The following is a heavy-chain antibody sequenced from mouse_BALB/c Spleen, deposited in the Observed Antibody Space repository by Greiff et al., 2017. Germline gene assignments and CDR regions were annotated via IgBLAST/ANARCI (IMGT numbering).Heavy chain of an antibody. J-gene: IGHJ3*01. CDR1: GFSLTSYG. D-gene: IGHD2-2*01. V-gene: IGHV2-5-1*01. CDR3: ANSYGYDGDVFAY. CDR2: IWSGGST. Sequence: QVQLQQSGPSLVQPSQSLSITCTVSGFSLTSYGVHWVRQSPGKGLEWLGVIWSGGSTDYNAAFMSRLSITKDNSKSQVFFRMNSLQADDTAIYYCANSYGYDGDVFAYWGQGTLVTVSA.